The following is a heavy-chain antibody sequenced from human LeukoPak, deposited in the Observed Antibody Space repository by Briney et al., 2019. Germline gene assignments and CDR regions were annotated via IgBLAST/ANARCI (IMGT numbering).Heavy chain of an antibody. CDR2: TYTGGNS. V-gene: IGHV3-53*01. Sequence: GGSLRLSCAASGFTVSSIHIVWVRQAPGKGLEWVSVTYTGGNSYYADSVKGRFIISRDISKNTLYLQMNSLRAEDSALYYCARGGRGSAAVVAPRSFDIWGQGTMVTVSS. J-gene: IGHJ3*02. D-gene: IGHD3-22*01. CDR1: GFTVSSIH. CDR3: ARGGRGSAAVVAPRSFDI.